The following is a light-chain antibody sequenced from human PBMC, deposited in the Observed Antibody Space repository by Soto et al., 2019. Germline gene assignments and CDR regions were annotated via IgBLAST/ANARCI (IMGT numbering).Light chain of an antibody. Sequence: DVVMTQSPDSLAVSLGERATINYKSSQSVLFTAKNMNYLAWFQQKPGQPPKLLIYWASTRESGVPDRFNGSGAGTDFTLTISNLQPEDVAVYYCHQYYSFPHSFGQGTRLEMK. J-gene: IGKJ2*01. CDR3: HQYYSFPHS. CDR2: WAS. CDR1: QSVLFTAKNMNY. V-gene: IGKV4-1*01.